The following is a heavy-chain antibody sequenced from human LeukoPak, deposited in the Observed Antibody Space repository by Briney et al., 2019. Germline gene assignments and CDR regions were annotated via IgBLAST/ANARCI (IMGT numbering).Heavy chain of an antibody. CDR2: IYYSGST. V-gene: IGHV4-59*01. CDR3: ARGRFGELLYRFYYYYGMDV. J-gene: IGHJ6*02. D-gene: IGHD3-10*01. CDR1: GGSISSYY. Sequence: SETLSLTCTVSGGSISSYYWSWTRQPPGKGLEWIGYIYYSGSTNYNPSLKSRVTISVDTSKNQFSLKLSSVTAADTAVYYCARGRFGELLYRFYYYYGMDVWGQGTTVTVSS.